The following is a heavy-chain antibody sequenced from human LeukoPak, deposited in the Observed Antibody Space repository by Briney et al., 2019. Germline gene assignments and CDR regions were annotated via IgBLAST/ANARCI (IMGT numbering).Heavy chain of an antibody. CDR1: GFTFSSYS. CDR3: VREAHDYGSGSSDS. V-gene: IGHV3-74*01. J-gene: IGHJ4*02. D-gene: IGHD3-10*01. Sequence: GGSLRLSCAASGFTFSSYSMNWVRQAPGKGPVWVARIKTDGTRISYADSVKGRFTISRDNAKNTLYLQMNSLRAEDTAVYHCVREAHDYGSGSSDSWGQGTLVTVSS. CDR2: IKTDGTRI.